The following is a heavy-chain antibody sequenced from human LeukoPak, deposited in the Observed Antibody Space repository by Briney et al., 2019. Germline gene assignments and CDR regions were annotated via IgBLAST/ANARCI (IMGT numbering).Heavy chain of an antibody. CDR1: GFTFSSYS. CDR2: ISSSSSYI. CDR3: ARASFMVVSGGDY. Sequence: PGGSLRLSCAASGFTFSSYSMNWVRQAPGKGLEWVSSISSSSSYIYYADSVKGRFTISRDNAKNSLYLQMNSLRAEDTAVYYCARASFMVVSGGDYCGQGTLVTVSS. D-gene: IGHD4/OR15-4a*01. J-gene: IGHJ4*02. V-gene: IGHV3-21*01.